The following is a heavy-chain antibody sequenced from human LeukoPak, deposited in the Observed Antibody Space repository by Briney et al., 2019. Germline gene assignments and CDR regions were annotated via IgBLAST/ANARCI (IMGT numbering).Heavy chain of an antibody. CDR3: AKDRGAGAGMDV. Sequence: GGSLRLSCAASGYTFSSYGMHWVRQAPGKGLEWVAVISYDGSNKYYADSVKGRFTISRDNSKNTLYLQMNSLRAEDTAVYYCAKDRGAGAGMDVWGQGTTVTVSS. V-gene: IGHV3-30*18. J-gene: IGHJ6*02. D-gene: IGHD3-10*01. CDR2: ISYDGSNK. CDR1: GYTFSSYG.